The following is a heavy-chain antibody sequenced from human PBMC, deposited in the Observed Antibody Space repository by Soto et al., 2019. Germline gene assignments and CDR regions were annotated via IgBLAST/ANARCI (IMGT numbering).Heavy chain of an antibody. CDR1: GGSFSGYY. V-gene: IGHV4-34*01. CDR3: ASATKSGNSNWFAP. Sequence: SETLSLTCAVYGGSFSGYYWSWIRQPPGKGLEWIGEINHSGSTNYNPSLKSRVTISVDTSKNQFSLKLSSVTAADTAMYYCASATKSGNSNWFAPWGQGTLVTVSS. D-gene: IGHD1-26*01. J-gene: IGHJ5*02. CDR2: INHSGST.